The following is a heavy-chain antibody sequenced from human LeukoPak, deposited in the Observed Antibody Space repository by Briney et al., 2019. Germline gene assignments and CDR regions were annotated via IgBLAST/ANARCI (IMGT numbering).Heavy chain of an antibody. CDR2: ISYDGSNK. CDR3: ARYLTTVVTLGFDL. CDR1: GFTFSSYA. Sequence: PGGSLRLSCAACGFTFSSYAMHWGRQAPGKGLEWVAVISYDGSNKYYADSVKGRFTISRDNSKNTLYLQMNSLRAKDTAVYYCARYLTTVVTLGFDLWGRGTLVTVSS. D-gene: IGHD4-23*01. J-gene: IGHJ2*01. V-gene: IGHV3-30-3*01.